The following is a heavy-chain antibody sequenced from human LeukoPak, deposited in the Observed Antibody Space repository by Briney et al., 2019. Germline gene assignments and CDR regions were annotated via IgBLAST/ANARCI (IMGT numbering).Heavy chain of an antibody. Sequence: ASVKVSCKASGYTFTDYHIHWVRQAPGQGLEWMGWISAYNGNANYAQKLQGRVTMTTDTSTSTAYMELRSLSSDDTAVYYCARDSLNYYYDSSGYYARLNWFDPWGQGTLVTVSS. J-gene: IGHJ5*02. CDR3: ARDSLNYYYDSSGYYARLNWFDP. CDR1: GYTFTDYH. V-gene: IGHV1-18*04. CDR2: ISAYNGNA. D-gene: IGHD3-22*01.